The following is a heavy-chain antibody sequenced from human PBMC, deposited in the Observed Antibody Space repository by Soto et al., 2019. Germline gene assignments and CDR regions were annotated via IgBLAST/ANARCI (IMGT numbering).Heavy chain of an antibody. V-gene: IGHV1-69*06. CDR3: ARRGDFWSGYPEPPYGMDV. J-gene: IGHJ6*02. Sequence: ASVKVSCKASGGTFSSYAISWVRQAPGQGLEWMGGIIPIFGTANYAQKFQGRVTITADKSTSTAYMELSSLRSEDTAVYYCARRGDFWSGYPEPPYGMDVWGQGTTVTV. D-gene: IGHD3-3*01. CDR1: GGTFSSYA. CDR2: IIPIFGTA.